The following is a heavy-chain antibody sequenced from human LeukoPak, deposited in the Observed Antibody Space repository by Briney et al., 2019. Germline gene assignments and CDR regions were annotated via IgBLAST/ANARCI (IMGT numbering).Heavy chain of an antibody. Sequence: ASVKVSCKASTYTFTGYYMHWVRQAPGQGLEWMGWINPNSGATNYAQRFQGRVTMTRDTSISTGYMELSRLGSDDTAVYYCARDAYRGFDKSYHFDSWGQRTPVTVSS. CDR2: INPNSGAT. CDR3: ARDAYRGFDKSYHFDS. CDR1: TYTFTGYY. J-gene: IGHJ4*02. V-gene: IGHV1-2*02. D-gene: IGHD2-21*01.